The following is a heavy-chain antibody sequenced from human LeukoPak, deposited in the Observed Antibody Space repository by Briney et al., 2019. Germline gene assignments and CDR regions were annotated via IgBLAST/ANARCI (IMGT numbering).Heavy chain of an antibody. CDR3: AKDGGEYYDILTGYYPRLYYMDV. CDR1: GFTFSSYE. CDR2: ISSSGSTI. Sequence: QTGGSLRLSCAASGFTFSSYEMNWVRQAPGKGLEWVSYISSSGSTIYYADSVKGRFTISRDNAKNSLYLQMNSLRAEDTAVYYCAKDGGEYYDILTGYYPRLYYMDVWGKGTTVTISS. J-gene: IGHJ6*03. D-gene: IGHD3-9*01. V-gene: IGHV3-48*03.